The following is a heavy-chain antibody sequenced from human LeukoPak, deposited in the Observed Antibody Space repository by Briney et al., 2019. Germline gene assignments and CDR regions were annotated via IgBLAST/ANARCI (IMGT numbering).Heavy chain of an antibody. D-gene: IGHD3-3*01. J-gene: IGHJ6*03. V-gene: IGHV1-18*01. CDR2: ISGYNGNT. CDR3: ARDQRTNDLYYDFWSGYSGYYMDV. Sequence: GASVKVSCKASGYNLINCGISWVRQAPGQGLEWMGWISGYNGNTNFAQKFQDRVTMTTDTSTNIVYMELRSLRSDDTAVYYCARDQRTNDLYYDFWSGYSGYYMDVWGKGTTVTVSS. CDR1: GYNLINCG.